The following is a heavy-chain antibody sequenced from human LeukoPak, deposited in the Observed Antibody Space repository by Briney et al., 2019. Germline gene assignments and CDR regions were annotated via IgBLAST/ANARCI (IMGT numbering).Heavy chain of an antibody. D-gene: IGHD4-11*01. CDR3: ARVGPIMTTKWYYFDY. V-gene: IGHV4-39*07. CDR1: GGSISSSSYY. J-gene: IGHJ4*02. Sequence: SETLSLTCTVSGGSISSSSYYWGWIRQPPGKGLEWIGSIYYSGSTYYNPSLKSRVTISVDTSKNQFSLKLSSVTAADTAVYYCARVGPIMTTKWYYFDYWGQGTLVTVSS. CDR2: IYYSGST.